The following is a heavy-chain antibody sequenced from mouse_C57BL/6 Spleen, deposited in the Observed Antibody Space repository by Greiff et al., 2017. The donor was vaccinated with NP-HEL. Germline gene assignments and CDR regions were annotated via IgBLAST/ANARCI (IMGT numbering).Heavy chain of an antibody. J-gene: IGHJ4*01. Sequence: EVQLVESGGGLVQPGGSLKLSCAASGFTFSDYYMYGVRQTPEKRLGWVAYISNGGGSTYYPDTVKGRFTISRDNAKNTLYRQMSRLKSEDTAMYYCARLGRYAMDYWGQGTSVTVSS. CDR3: ARLGRYAMDY. CDR2: ISNGGGST. CDR1: GFTFSDYY. D-gene: IGHD4-1*01. V-gene: IGHV5-12*01.